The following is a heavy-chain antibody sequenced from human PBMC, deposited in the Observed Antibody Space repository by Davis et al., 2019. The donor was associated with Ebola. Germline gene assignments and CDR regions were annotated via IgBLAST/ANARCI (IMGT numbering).Heavy chain of an antibody. J-gene: IGHJ6*02. CDR2: INHSAST. CDR1: GCPIRSYY. D-gene: IGHD1-26*01. V-gene: IGHV4-34*01. CDR3: ARVGGSYLYYYYSGMDV. Sequence: SETLSLTFPAPGCPIRSYYWSWIRHPPGKALAWIGEINHSASTNYNTSLKSRVTILVDTSKNQFSLKLSSVTAADTAVYYCARVGGSYLYYYYSGMDVWGQGTTVTVSS.